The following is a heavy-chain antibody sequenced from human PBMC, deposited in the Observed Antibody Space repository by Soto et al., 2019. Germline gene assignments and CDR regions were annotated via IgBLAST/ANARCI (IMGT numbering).Heavy chain of an antibody. CDR2: IRSKPNSYAT. Sequence: GGSLRLSCAASGFTFSGSAMHWVRQASGKGLEWVGRIRSKPNSYATVYAASVKGRFTISRDDSKNTAYLQMNSLKTEDTAVNYCTRSPADDILTGYYLGYWGQGTLVTVSS. CDR1: GFTFSGSA. V-gene: IGHV3-73*01. D-gene: IGHD3-9*01. J-gene: IGHJ4*02. CDR3: TRSPADDILTGYYLGY.